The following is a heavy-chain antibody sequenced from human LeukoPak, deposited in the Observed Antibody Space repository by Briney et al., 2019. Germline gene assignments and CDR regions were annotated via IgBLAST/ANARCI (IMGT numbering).Heavy chain of an antibody. J-gene: IGHJ4*02. Sequence: SETLSLTCAVYGGSFSGYYWSWIRQPPGKGLEWIGEINHSGSTNYNPSLESRVTISVDTSKNQFSLKLSSVTAADTAVYYCAILPTYYYGSGSNWGQGTLVTVSS. CDR2: INHSGST. CDR3: AILPTYYYGSGSN. CDR1: GGSFSGYY. D-gene: IGHD3-10*01. V-gene: IGHV4-34*01.